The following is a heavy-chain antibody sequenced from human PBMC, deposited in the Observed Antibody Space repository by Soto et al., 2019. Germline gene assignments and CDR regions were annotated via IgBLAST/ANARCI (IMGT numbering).Heavy chain of an antibody. CDR2: IYYSGST. CDR1: GGSISSGDYY. V-gene: IGHV4-30-4*01. J-gene: IGHJ4*02. CDR3: ARVGGFGATTIDY. Sequence: QVQLQESGPGLVKPSQTLSLTCTVSGGSISSGDYYWSWIRQPPGKGLEWIGYIYYSGSTYYNPSLRSRVTXSXDXXKNQFSRKLSSVTAADTAVYYCARVGGFGATTIDYWGQGTLVTVSS. D-gene: IGHD3-10*01.